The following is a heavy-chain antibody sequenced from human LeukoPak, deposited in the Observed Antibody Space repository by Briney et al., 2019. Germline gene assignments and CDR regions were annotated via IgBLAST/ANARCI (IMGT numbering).Heavy chain of an antibody. J-gene: IGHJ4*02. V-gene: IGHV1-18*01. Sequence: ASVKVSCEASGYTFTSYGISWVRQAPGQGLEWMGWICAYNGNTNYAQKLQSRVTMTTDTSTSTPYMKLRSLRSDDTAVYYCAASSCWYDYWGQGTLVTVSS. CDR2: ICAYNGNT. CDR3: AASSCWYDY. CDR1: GYTFTSYG. D-gene: IGHD6-13*01.